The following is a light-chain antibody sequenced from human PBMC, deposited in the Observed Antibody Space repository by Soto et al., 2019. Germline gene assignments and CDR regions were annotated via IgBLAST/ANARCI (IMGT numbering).Light chain of an antibody. CDR3: SSYTSSSTRV. Sequence: ALTQPASVSGSPGQSITISCTGTSRDVGGYNYVPWYQQHPGKAPKLMIYDVSNRPSGVSNRFSGSKSGNTASLTISGLQAEDEADYYCSSYTSSSTRVFGTGTKVTVL. CDR1: SRDVGGYNY. J-gene: IGLJ1*01. V-gene: IGLV2-14*01. CDR2: DVS.